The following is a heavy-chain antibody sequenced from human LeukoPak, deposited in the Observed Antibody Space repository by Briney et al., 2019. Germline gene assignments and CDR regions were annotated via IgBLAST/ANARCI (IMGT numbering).Heavy chain of an antibody. Sequence: ASVKVSCKASGYTFTSYGISWVRQAPGQGLEWIGWISAYNGNTNYAQKLQGRVTMTTDTSTSTAYMELRGLRSDDTAVYYCARANNGGIVVVPAAPFCYFDYWGQGTLVTVSS. CDR3: ARANNGGIVVVPAAPFCYFDY. D-gene: IGHD2-2*01. J-gene: IGHJ4*02. CDR2: ISAYNGNT. V-gene: IGHV1-18*01. CDR1: GYTFTSYG.